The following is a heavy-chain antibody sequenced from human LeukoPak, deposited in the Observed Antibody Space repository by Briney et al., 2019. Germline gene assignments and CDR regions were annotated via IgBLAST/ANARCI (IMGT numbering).Heavy chain of an antibody. Sequence: GASVKVSCKASGYTFTSYGISWVRQAPGQGLEWMGWISAYNGNTSYAQKFQGRVAMTRNTSISTAYMELSSLRSEDTAVYYCARVLWLGWGYNWLDPWGQGTLVTVSS. J-gene: IGHJ5*02. CDR2: ISAYNGNT. D-gene: IGHD2-21*01. V-gene: IGHV1-18*01. CDR1: GYTFTSYG. CDR3: ARVLWLGWGYNWLDP.